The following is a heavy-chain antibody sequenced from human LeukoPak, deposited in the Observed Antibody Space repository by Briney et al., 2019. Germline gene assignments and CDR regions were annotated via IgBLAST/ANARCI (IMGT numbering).Heavy chain of an antibody. CDR3: AKSNGYGLVDI. CDR1: AYSISSAYY. V-gene: IGHV4-38-2*02. CDR2: IYHSGSI. Sequence: PSETLSLTCTVSAYSISSAYYWGWIRQPPGKGLEWIGSIYHSGSIYYNPSLKSRVTISLDTSRNQFSLKLNSVTAADTAVYYCAKSNGYGLVDIWGQGTMVTVSS. D-gene: IGHD3-10*01. J-gene: IGHJ3*02.